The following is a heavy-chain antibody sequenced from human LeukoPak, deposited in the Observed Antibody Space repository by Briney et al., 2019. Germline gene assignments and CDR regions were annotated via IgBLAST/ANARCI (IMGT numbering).Heavy chain of an antibody. CDR3: ARETATVMDAFDI. Sequence: GGSLRLSCAASGFTFSSYAMSWVRQAPGKGLEWVSYISSSGSTIYYADSVKGRFTISRDNAKNSLYLQMNSLRAEDTAVYYCARETATVMDAFDIWGQGTMVTVSS. CDR2: ISSSGSTI. V-gene: IGHV3-48*03. CDR1: GFTFSSYA. D-gene: IGHD4-17*01. J-gene: IGHJ3*02.